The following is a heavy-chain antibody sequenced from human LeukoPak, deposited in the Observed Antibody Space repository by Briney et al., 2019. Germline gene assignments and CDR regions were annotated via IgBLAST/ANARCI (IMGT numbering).Heavy chain of an antibody. V-gene: IGHV4-4*07. Sequence: SETLSLTCTVSGGSISSYYWSWIRQPAGKGLEWIGRIYTSGSTNYNPSLKSRVTMLVDTSKNQFSLKLSSVTAADTAVYYCARGAYYYDSSGPGGWFDPWGQGTPVTVSS. CDR1: GGSISSYY. CDR3: ARGAYYYDSSGPGGWFDP. CDR2: IYTSGST. D-gene: IGHD3-22*01. J-gene: IGHJ5*02.